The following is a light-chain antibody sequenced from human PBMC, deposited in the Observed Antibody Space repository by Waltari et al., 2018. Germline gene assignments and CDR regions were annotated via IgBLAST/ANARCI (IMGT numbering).Light chain of an antibody. CDR3: SAWDSSLGAWV. CDR1: SNNVGKQG. J-gene: IGLJ3*02. Sequence: QAGLTQPPSVSKGLRQTATLTCTGNSNNVGKQGAARLQQHQGHPPKHLSSRNNNRPSGISERFSASRSGNTDSLTITGLQPEDEADYYCSAWDSSLGAWVFGGGTKLTVL. CDR2: RNN. V-gene: IGLV10-54*04.